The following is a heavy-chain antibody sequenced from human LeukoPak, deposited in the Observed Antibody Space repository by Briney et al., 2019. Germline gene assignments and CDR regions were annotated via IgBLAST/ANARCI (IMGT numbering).Heavy chain of an antibody. Sequence: GASVKVSCKASGYTFTSYDIHWVRQATGQGLEWMGWMNPNSGNTGYAQKFQGRVTMTRNTSISTAYMELSSLRSEDTAVYYCAIGLHDFETGRDRYFDYWGQGALVTVSS. D-gene: IGHD3-10*01. CDR1: GYTFTSYD. CDR2: MNPNSGNT. J-gene: IGHJ4*02. CDR3: AIGLHDFETGRDRYFDY. V-gene: IGHV1-8*01.